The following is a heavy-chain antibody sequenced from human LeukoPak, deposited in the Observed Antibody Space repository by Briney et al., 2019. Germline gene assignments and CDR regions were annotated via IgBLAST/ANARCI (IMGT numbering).Heavy chain of an antibody. CDR2: ISSSSSYI. J-gene: IGHJ4*02. V-gene: IGHV3-21*01. CDR3: AREQVVVVPAALDY. CDR1: GFTFSSYS. D-gene: IGHD2-2*01. Sequence: PGGPLRLSCAASGFTFSSYSMNWVRQAPGKGLEWVSSISSSSSYIYYADSVKGRFTISRDNAKNSLYLQMNSLRAEDTAAYYCAREQVVVVPAALDYWGQGTLVTVSS.